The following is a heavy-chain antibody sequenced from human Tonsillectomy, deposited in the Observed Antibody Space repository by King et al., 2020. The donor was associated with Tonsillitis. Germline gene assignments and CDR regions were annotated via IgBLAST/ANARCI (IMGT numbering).Heavy chain of an antibody. Sequence: VQLQESGPGLVKPSETLSLNCTVSGGSISSYYLSWIRQPPGKGLEWIGYIYYSGSTNYNPSLKSRVTISGDTSKNQFSLKLSSVTTADTAVYYCATRRSGFDIWGQGTWVTVSS. CDR1: GGSISSYY. V-gene: IGHV4-59*01. CDR2: IYYSGST. D-gene: IGHD1-26*01. J-gene: IGHJ3*02. CDR3: ATRRSGFDI.